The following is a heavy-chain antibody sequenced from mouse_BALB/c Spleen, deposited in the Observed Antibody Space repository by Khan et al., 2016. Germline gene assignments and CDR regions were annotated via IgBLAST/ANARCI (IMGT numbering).Heavy chain of an antibody. CDR1: GYSITSDYA. D-gene: IGHD1-3*01. V-gene: IGHV3-2*02. J-gene: IGHJ4*01. CDR2: ISYSGST. CDR3: ARGGKGYAMDY. Sequence: EVQLQESGPGLVKPSQSLSLTCTVTGYSITSDYAWNWIRPFPGNKLEWMGYISYSGSTSYNPSLKSRISITRDTSKNQFFLQLNSVTTEDTATYYCARGGKGYAMDYWGQGTSVTVSS.